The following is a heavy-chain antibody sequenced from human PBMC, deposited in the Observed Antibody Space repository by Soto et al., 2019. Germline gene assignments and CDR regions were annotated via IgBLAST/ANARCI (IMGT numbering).Heavy chain of an antibody. D-gene: IGHD2-21*01. J-gene: IGHJ4*02. Sequence: EVQLVESGGGLVQPGGSLRLSCAASGFTFSSYWMHWVRQAPGKGLVWVSRINSDGSSTSYADSVKGRFTISRDNAKNALYLQMNSLRAEDTAVYYCARGSVMATVYFDYWGQGTLVTVSS. CDR2: INSDGSST. CDR3: ARGSVMATVYFDY. V-gene: IGHV3-74*01. CDR1: GFTFSSYW.